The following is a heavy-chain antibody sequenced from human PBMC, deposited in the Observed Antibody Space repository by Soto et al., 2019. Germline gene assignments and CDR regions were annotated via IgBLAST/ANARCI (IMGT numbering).Heavy chain of an antibody. CDR3: VRSGDYRSGSYWYFFDY. D-gene: IGHD3-10*01. CDR2: IYWKGGNR. V-gene: IGHV3-20*04. CDR1: GFTFRNYW. Sequence: TGGSLRLSCAASGFTFRNYWMHWVRQAPGKGLEWVSGIYWKGGNRHYADSVKGRFTISRDNAKNFLYLQLDSLRAEDTALYYCVRSGDYRSGSYWYFFDYWGQGTQVTVSS. J-gene: IGHJ4*02.